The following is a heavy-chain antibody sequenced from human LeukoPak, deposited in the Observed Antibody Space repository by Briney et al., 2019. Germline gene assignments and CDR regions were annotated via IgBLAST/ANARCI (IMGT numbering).Heavy chain of an antibody. D-gene: IGHD4-17*01. Sequence: GGSLRLSCAASGFTFSSYAMSWVRQAPGKGLEWVSAISGSGGSTYYADSAKGRFTIPRDNSQNTLYLQMNSLRAEDTAVYYCARDYADYVGYFFFDYWGQGTLVTVSS. CDR2: ISGSGGST. J-gene: IGHJ4*02. CDR3: ARDYADYVGYFFFDY. V-gene: IGHV3-23*01. CDR1: GFTFSSYA.